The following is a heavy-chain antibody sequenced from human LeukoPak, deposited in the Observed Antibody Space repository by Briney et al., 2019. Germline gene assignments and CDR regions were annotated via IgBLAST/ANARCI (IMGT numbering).Heavy chain of an antibody. Sequence: GGSLRLSCAASGFTFSSYAMSWVRQAPGKGLEWVSAISGSGGSTYYADSVKGRFTISRDNPKNTLYLQMNSLRAEDTAVYYCAKDSSVYYYDSSGSGGAFDIWGQGTMVTVSS. CDR3: AKDSSVYYYDSSGSGGAFDI. J-gene: IGHJ3*02. D-gene: IGHD3-22*01. V-gene: IGHV3-23*01. CDR2: ISGSGGST. CDR1: GFTFSSYA.